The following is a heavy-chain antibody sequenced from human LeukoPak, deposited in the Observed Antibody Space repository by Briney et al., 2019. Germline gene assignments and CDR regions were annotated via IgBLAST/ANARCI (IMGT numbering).Heavy chain of an antibody. J-gene: IGHJ6*02. CDR2: IYFSGTT. Sequence: SETLSLTCTVSGGSISNYYWSWLRQPPGKGLEWIGYIYFSGTTNINPSLKSRVTISVDMSKNQFSLKLSSITAADTAVYYCAREDPQTTVPEGLDVWGQGTTVTVSS. V-gene: IGHV4-59*01. CDR1: GGSISNYY. D-gene: IGHD4-17*01. CDR3: AREDPQTTVPEGLDV.